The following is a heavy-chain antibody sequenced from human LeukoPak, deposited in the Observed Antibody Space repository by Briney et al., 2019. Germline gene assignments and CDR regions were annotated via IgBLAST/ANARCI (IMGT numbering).Heavy chain of an antibody. CDR1: GGSFSGYY. CDR2: INHSGST. D-gene: IGHD3-22*01. V-gene: IGHV4-34*01. Sequence: SETLSLTCAVYGGSFSGYYWSWIRQPPGKGLEWIGEINHSGSTNYNPSLKSRVTISVDTSKNQFSLKLSPVTAADTAVYYCARGNGSAYETCFDYWGQGTLVTVS. J-gene: IGHJ4*02. CDR3: ARGNGSAYETCFDY.